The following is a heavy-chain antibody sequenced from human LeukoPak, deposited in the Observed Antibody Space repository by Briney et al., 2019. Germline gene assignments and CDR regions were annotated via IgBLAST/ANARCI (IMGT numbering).Heavy chain of an antibody. Sequence: GASVKVSCKASGYTFTSYDINWVRQATGQGLEWMGWMNPNSGNTGYAQKFQGRVTMTRNTSMSTAYMELSSLRSEDTAVYYCARVPPYYDSSGYYRGYYYGTDVWGQGTTVTVSS. CDR3: ARVPPYYDSSGYYRGYYYGTDV. V-gene: IGHV1-8*01. J-gene: IGHJ6*02. D-gene: IGHD3-22*01. CDR1: GYTFTSYD. CDR2: MNPNSGNT.